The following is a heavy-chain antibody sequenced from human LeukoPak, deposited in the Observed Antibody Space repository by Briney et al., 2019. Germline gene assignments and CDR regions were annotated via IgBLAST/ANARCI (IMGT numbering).Heavy chain of an antibody. V-gene: IGHV3-53*01. CDR1: GFIVSSNY. J-gene: IGHJ4*02. CDR2: IYSGGRT. D-gene: IGHD3-9*01. Sequence: PGGSLRLSCTASGFIVSSNYMGWVRQAPGKGLEWVSGIYSGGRTEYADSVKGRFSVSRDNSKNTVYLQMNSLRADDTALYYCTREPLTGYFGFDYWGQGTQVTVSS. CDR3: TREPLTGYFGFDY.